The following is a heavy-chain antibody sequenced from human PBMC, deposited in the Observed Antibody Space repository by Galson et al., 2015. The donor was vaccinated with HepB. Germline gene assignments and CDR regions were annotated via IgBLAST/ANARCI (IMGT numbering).Heavy chain of an antibody. CDR2: INHSGST. Sequence: ETLSLTCAVYGGSFSGYYWSWIRQPPGKGLEWIGEINHSGSTNYNPSLKSRVTISVDTSKNQFSLKLSSVTAADTAVYYCARDKTCSGGSCYVRDAFDIWGQGTMVTVSS. CDR1: GGSFSGYY. D-gene: IGHD2-15*01. CDR3: ARDKTCSGGSCYVRDAFDI. J-gene: IGHJ3*02. V-gene: IGHV4-34*01.